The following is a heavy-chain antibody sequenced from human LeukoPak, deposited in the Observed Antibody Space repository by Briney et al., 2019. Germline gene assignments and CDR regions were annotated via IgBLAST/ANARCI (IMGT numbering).Heavy chain of an antibody. V-gene: IGHV3-64*01. CDR1: GFTFSSYA. CDR3: ARAPELSASCYIFDY. J-gene: IGHJ4*02. Sequence: GGSLRLSCAASGFTFSSYAMHWVRQAPGKGLEYVSAISSNGGSTYYANSVKGRFTISRDNSKNTLYLQMGSLRAEDMAVYYCARAPELSASCYIFDYWGQGTLVTVSS. D-gene: IGHD2-2*02. CDR2: ISSNGGST.